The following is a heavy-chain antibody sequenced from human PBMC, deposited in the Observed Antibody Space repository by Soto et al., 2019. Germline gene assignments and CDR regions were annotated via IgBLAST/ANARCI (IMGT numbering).Heavy chain of an antibody. CDR1: GYTFTSSG. V-gene: IGHV1-18*01. Sequence: QVQLVQYGAEVKKPGASVKVSCKASGYTFTSSGISWARQAAGQGLEWMGGMGTYNRNTDYGQKLQGRVTMTTETPTSTAYMELRSLRSDDTAVYYCARVRAELVYCSGGSCLPYYYGMDVWGQGTTVTVSS. D-gene: IGHD2-15*01. CDR2: MGTYNRNT. J-gene: IGHJ6*02. CDR3: ARVRAELVYCSGGSCLPYYYGMDV.